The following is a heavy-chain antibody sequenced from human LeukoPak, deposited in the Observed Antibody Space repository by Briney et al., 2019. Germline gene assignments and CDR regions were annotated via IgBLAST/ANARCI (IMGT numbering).Heavy chain of an antibody. V-gene: IGHV4-30-4*01. D-gene: IGHD6-19*01. CDR3: ARAVAGHGWPIDY. CDR2: IYYSGST. Sequence: KSSETLSLTCTVSGGSISSGDYYWSWIRQPPGKGLEWIGYIYYSGSTYYNPSLKSRVTISVDRSKNQFSLKLSSVTAADTAVYYCARAVAGHGWPIDYWGQGTLVTVSS. CDR1: GGSISSGDYY. J-gene: IGHJ4*02.